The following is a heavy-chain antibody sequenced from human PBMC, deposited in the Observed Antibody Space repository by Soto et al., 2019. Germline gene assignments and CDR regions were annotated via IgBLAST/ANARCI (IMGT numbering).Heavy chain of an antibody. CDR1: GFTVSSNY. V-gene: IGHV3-66*01. D-gene: IGHD2-15*01. CDR3: ARDLHRYCSGGSCYDNWFDP. Sequence: GGSLRLSCAASGFTVSSNYMSWVRQAPGKGLEWVSVIYSGGSTYYAESVKGRFTISRDNSKNTLYLQMNSLRAEDTAVYYCARDLHRYCSGGSCYDNWFDPWGQGTLVTVSS. J-gene: IGHJ5*02. CDR2: IYSGGST.